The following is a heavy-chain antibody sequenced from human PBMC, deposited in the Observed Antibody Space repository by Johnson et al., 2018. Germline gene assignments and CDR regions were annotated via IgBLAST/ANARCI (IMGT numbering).Heavy chain of an antibody. J-gene: IGHJ6*03. D-gene: IGHD2-15*01. CDR2: ISYDGSNK. Sequence: QVQLVQSGGGVVQPGRSLRLSCAASGFTFSSYAMHWVRQAPGKGLEWVAVISYDGSNKYYADYVKGRFTIYRDNSKNTLYLQMNSLRAEDTAVYYFAAARLPLFYYYYYMDVWGKGTTVTVSS. CDR3: AAARLPLFYYYYYMDV. V-gene: IGHV3-30-3*01. CDR1: GFTFSSYA.